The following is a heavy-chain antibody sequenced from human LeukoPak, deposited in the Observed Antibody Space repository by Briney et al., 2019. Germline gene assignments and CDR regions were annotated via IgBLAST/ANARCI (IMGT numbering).Heavy chain of an antibody. CDR3: ARDYDVLTAYPPTQLFDP. Sequence: PSETLSLTCTVSGYSISSGYYWGWIRQPPGKGLEWIGSIYHSGSTYYNPSLKSRVTISVDTPKNQFSLKLSSVTAADTAVYYCARDYDVLTAYPPTQLFDPWGQGTLVTVSS. J-gene: IGHJ5*02. D-gene: IGHD3-9*01. CDR1: GYSISSGYY. V-gene: IGHV4-38-2*02. CDR2: IYHSGST.